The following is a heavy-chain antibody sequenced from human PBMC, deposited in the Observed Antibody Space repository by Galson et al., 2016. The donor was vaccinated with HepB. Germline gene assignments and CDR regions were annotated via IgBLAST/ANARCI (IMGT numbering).Heavy chain of an antibody. CDR1: YGSMSPYY. Sequence: SETLSLTCTVSYGSMSPYYWTWIRQPPGKGLEWIGHIYYSGSTNYNPSLKSRVIISIDTSKNQFSLKLNSVTAADTAVYYCARDWGLTVAGFYDAFDIWGQGTKVTVSS. J-gene: IGHJ3*02. CDR2: IYYSGST. V-gene: IGHV4-59*01. CDR3: ARDWGLTVAGFYDAFDI. D-gene: IGHD4-23*01.